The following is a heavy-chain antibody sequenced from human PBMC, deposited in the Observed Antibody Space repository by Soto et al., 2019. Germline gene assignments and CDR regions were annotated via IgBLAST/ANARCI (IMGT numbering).Heavy chain of an antibody. J-gene: IGHJ4*02. D-gene: IGHD3-10*01. V-gene: IGHV1-18*01. Sequence: ASVKVSCKASGYTFTSYGISWVRQATGKGLEWMGWISAYNGNTNYAQKLQGRVTMTTDTSPSTAYMELRSLSSDDTAVYYCARGLLFSSNFDYWGQGTLVTVPS. CDR2: ISAYNGNT. CDR1: GYTFTSYG. CDR3: ARGLLFSSNFDY.